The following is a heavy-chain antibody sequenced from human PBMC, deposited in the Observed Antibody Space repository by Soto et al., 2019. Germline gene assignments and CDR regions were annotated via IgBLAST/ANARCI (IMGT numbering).Heavy chain of an antibody. Sequence: QVQLVQSGAEVKKPGSSVKVSCKASGGTFSSYTISWVRQAPGQGLEWMGRIIPILGIANYAQKFQGRVTMTADKSTSTAYMELSSLRSEDTAVYYRARGDYGDTLSYWGQGTLVTVSS. CDR3: ARGDYGDTLSY. CDR1: GGTFSSYT. V-gene: IGHV1-69*02. CDR2: IIPILGIA. D-gene: IGHD4-17*01. J-gene: IGHJ4*02.